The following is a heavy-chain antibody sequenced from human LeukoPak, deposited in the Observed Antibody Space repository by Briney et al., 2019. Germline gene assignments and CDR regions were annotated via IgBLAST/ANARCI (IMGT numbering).Heavy chain of an antibody. CDR3: AKRPGGTPGGYYFDY. V-gene: IGHV3-30-3*02. Sequence: GGSLRLSCAASRFTFSNYAMHWVRQAPGKGREWVAVISYDGSNKYYADSGKGRTTISRDTTNNTLYLQMNSLRAEDTAVYYCAKRPGGTPGGYYFDYWGQGTLVTVSS. CDR1: RFTFSNYA. CDR2: ISYDGSNK. D-gene: IGHD3-16*01. J-gene: IGHJ4*02.